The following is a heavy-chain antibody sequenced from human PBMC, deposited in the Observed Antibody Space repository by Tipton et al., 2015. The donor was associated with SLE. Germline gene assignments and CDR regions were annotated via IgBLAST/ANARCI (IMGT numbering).Heavy chain of an antibody. CDR1: GSSITAYY. CDR2: VYYSGTT. CDR3: ARDTYFGLDV. Sequence: LRLSCTVSGSSITAYYWTWIRQPPGKGLEWIGYVYYSGTTNYNPSLKSRVTISVDTSKNQFSLSLTSVTAADTAIYYCARDTYFGLDVWGQGTTVIVSS. J-gene: IGHJ6*02. D-gene: IGHD5-18*01. V-gene: IGHV4-59*08.